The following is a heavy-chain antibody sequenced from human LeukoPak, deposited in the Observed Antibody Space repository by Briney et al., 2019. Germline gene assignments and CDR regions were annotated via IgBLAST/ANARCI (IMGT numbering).Heavy chain of an antibody. CDR2: ISSSGSTI. Sequence: PGGSLRLSCAVSGFTFSDYYMNWIRQAPGKGLEWISYISSSGSTIYYADSVKGRFTVSRDNAKNSLYLQVNSLRAEDTAVYYCATNPRGYSYVGAFDVWGQGTMVTVSS. CDR3: ATNPRGYSYVGAFDV. V-gene: IGHV3-11*01. J-gene: IGHJ3*01. D-gene: IGHD5-18*01. CDR1: GFTFSDYY.